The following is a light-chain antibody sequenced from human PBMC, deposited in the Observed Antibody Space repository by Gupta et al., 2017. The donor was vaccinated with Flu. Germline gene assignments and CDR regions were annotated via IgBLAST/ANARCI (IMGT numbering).Light chain of an antibody. Sequence: QSALTQPASVSGSPGPSITISCTGTSSDVGGYNYVSWYQQHPGKAPKLMIYEVSNRPSGVSNRFSGSKSGNTASLTISGLQAEDEADYYCSSYTSSSTPGFGGGTKLTVL. CDR2: EVS. V-gene: IGLV2-14*01. J-gene: IGLJ3*02. CDR1: SSDVGGYNY. CDR3: SSYTSSSTPG.